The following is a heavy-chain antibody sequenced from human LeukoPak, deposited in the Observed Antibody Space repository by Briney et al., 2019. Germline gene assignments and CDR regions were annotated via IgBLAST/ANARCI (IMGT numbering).Heavy chain of an antibody. CDR2: IIPILGIA. V-gene: IGHV1-69*04. Sequence: SVKVSCKASGGTFSSYAISWVRQAPGQGLESMRRIIPILGIANYAQKFQGRVTITADKSTSTAYMELSSLRSEDTAVYYCARGVAYCGGDCQFDYWGQGTLLTVSS. J-gene: IGHJ4*02. CDR3: ARGVAYCGGDCQFDY. D-gene: IGHD2-21*02. CDR1: GGTFSSYA.